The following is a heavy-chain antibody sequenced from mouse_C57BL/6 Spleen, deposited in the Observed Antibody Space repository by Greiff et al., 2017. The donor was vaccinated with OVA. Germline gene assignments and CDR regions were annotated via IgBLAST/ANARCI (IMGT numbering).Heavy chain of an antibody. V-gene: IGHV1-64*01. CDR3: ARSEYYYAMDY. J-gene: IGHJ4*01. CDR2: IHTNSGST. CDR1: GYTFTSYW. Sequence: QVQLQQPGAELVKPGASVKLSCKASGYTFTSYWMHWVKQRPGQGLEWIGMIHTNSGSTKYNEKFKSKATLTVDKSSSTAYMQLSSLTSEDSAFYYCARSEYYYAMDYWGQGTSVTVSS.